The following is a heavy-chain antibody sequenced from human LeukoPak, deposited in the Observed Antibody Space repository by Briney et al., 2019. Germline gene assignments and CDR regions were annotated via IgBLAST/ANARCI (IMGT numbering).Heavy chain of an antibody. J-gene: IGHJ3*02. CDR2: ISGSGGST. Sequence: GGSLRLSCAASEFSVGSNYMTWVRQAPGKGLEWVSAISGSGGSTYYADSVKGRFTISRDNAKNSLYLQMNSLRAEDTAVYYCARDYCTNGVCSLDAFDIWGQGTMVTVSS. V-gene: IGHV3-21*01. D-gene: IGHD2-8*01. CDR3: ARDYCTNGVCSLDAFDI. CDR1: EFSVGSNY.